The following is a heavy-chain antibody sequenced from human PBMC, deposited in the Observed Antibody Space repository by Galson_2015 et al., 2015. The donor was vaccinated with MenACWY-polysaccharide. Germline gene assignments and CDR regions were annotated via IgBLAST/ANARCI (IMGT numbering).Heavy chain of an antibody. CDR2: IYSGGST. D-gene: IGHD2-15*01. CDR1: GFTVSSNY. J-gene: IGHJ3*02. CDR3: ARDFRYCSGGSCYSDAFDI. V-gene: IGHV3-66*01. Sequence: SLRLSCAASGFTVSSNYMSWVRQAPGKGLEWVSVIYSGGSTYYADSVKGRFTISRDNSKNTLYLQMNSLRAEDTAVYYCARDFRYCSGGSCYSDAFDIWGQGTMVTVSS.